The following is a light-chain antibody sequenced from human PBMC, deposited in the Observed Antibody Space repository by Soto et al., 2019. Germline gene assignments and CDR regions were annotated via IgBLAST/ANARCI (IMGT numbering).Light chain of an antibody. J-gene: IGKJ1*01. CDR3: QQYDSPIWT. V-gene: IGKV3-20*01. Sequence: NVLTQSPGTLSLSPGERATLSCRASQSVGSSYLAWYQQKPGQAPRLLIYSTSSRATGIPDRFSGSGSGTDFTLTISRLEPEDCAVYYCQQYDSPIWTFGQGTKVEIK. CDR1: QSVGSSY. CDR2: STS.